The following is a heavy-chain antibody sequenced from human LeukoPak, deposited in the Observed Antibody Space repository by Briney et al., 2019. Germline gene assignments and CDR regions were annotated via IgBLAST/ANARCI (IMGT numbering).Heavy chain of an antibody. Sequence: ASVKVSCKASGHTFTTSDINWVRQATGQGLEWMGWMNPNTGNTGYAQRFQGRVTMTRDTSISTAYMELSSLRSEDTAVYYCARAPGYCSSTTCDKRFDPWGQGTLVTVSS. J-gene: IGHJ5*02. V-gene: IGHV1-8*01. CDR3: ARAPGYCSSTTCDKRFDP. D-gene: IGHD2-2*02. CDR2: MNPNTGNT. CDR1: GHTFTTSD.